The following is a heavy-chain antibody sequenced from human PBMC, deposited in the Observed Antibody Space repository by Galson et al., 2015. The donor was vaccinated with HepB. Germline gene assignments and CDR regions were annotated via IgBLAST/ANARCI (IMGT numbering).Heavy chain of an antibody. J-gene: IGHJ3*02. V-gene: IGHV1-69*02. Sequence: SVKVSCKASGGTFSSYTISWVRQAPGQGPEWMGRIIPILGIANYAQKFQGRVTITADKSTSTAYMELSSLRSEDTAVYYCARVGAAAGPDAFDIWGQGTMVTVSS. D-gene: IGHD6-13*01. CDR3: ARVGAAAGPDAFDI. CDR1: GGTFSSYT. CDR2: IIPILGIA.